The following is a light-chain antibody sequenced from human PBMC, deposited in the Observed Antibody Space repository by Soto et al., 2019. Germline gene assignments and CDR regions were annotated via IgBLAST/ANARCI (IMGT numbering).Light chain of an antibody. CDR3: CSYAGRNTYVV. CDR2: EGT. V-gene: IGLV2-23*01. CDR1: SNDVGSYNL. J-gene: IGLJ2*01. Sequence: QSALTQPASVSASPGQSITISCTGNSNDVGSYNLVSWYQQYPGKAPKLMIYEGTKRPSRVSDRFSGSTSGNTASLIISGLQADDEADYYCCSYAGRNTYVVFGGGTKVTVL.